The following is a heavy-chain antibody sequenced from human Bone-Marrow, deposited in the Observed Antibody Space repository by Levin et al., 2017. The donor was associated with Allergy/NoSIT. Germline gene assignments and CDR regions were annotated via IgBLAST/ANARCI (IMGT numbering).Heavy chain of an antibody. CDR1: GGAISSYF. Sequence: GSLRLSCTVSGGAISSYFWSWIRQPPGKPLEWIGHIAYNGSTKFNPSVNGRASISVDRAKRQVFLRLISVSPADTAVYYCARDLGFHLWGQGALVIVSS. V-gene: IGHV4-59*01. D-gene: IGHD3-10*01. CDR3: ARDLGFHL. J-gene: IGHJ4*02. CDR2: IAYNGST.